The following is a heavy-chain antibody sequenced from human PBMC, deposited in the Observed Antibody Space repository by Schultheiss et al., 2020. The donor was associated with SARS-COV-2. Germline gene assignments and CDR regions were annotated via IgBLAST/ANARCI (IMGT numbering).Heavy chain of an antibody. Sequence: GESLKISCAASGFTFSSYDMHWVRQATGKGLEWVSAIGTAGDTYYQGSVKGRFTISRDNSKNTLYLQMNSLRTEDTAVYYCARLDGGTAGAEYFHHWGRGTLVTVSS. V-gene: IGHV3-13*04. CDR3: ARLDGGTAGAEYFHH. CDR1: GFTFSSYD. CDR2: IGTAGDT. D-gene: IGHD2-21*02. J-gene: IGHJ1*01.